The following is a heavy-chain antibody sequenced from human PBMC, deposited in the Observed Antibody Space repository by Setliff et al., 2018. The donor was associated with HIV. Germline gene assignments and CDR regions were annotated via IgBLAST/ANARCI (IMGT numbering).Heavy chain of an antibody. J-gene: IGHJ4*02. V-gene: IGHV3-74*01. CDR3: ARGGSYNWNYLGY. CDR2: INGDESST. CDR1: GFTFTDYW. Sequence: LGESLKISCAASGFTFTDYWMHWVRQAPGKGLVWVSRINGDESSTTYADSVRGRFTISRDNAENTLYLQMNSLRAEDTAVYYCARGGSYNWNYLGYWGQGALVTVSS. D-gene: IGHD1-20*01.